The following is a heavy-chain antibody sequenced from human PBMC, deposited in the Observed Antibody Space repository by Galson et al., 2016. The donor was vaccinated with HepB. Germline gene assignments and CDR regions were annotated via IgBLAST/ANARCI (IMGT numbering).Heavy chain of an antibody. CDR2: IHYTGST. CDR3: ARDSGWGSCPLFHYFGLDV. V-gene: IGHV4-31*11. CDR1: GCSITSADNN. D-gene: IGHD3-16*01. Sequence: TLSPTCAVSGCSITSADNNWGWIRQHPGKGLEWIGYIHYTGSTYYSPSLKTRLTISLDASKNQFFLRLYAVTAADSTVNYCARDSGWGSCPLFHYFGLDVWGRGTTVIVSS. J-gene: IGHJ6*02.